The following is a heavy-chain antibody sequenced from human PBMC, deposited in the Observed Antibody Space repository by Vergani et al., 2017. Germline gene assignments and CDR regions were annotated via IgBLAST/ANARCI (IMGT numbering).Heavy chain of an antibody. J-gene: IGHJ4*02. Sequence: EVPLLESGGGLVQPGGSLRLPCEASGFSFHGYAMSWVRQAPGKGLEWVSSVSGSSATPYYADSVKGRFIISRDNSKNTLHPQMNSLRADDTAVYYCTKGSRGYTGYFFDYWGQGTLATVSS. D-gene: IGHD5-12*01. CDR1: GFSFHGYA. V-gene: IGHV3-23*01. CDR3: TKGSRGYTGYFFDY. CDR2: VSGSSATP.